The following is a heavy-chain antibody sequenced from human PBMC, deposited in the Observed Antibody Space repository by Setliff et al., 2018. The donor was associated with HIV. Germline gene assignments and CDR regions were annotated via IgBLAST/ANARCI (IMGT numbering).Heavy chain of an antibody. J-gene: IGHJ4*02. CDR2: INTNTGYP. CDR3: ARGALDSGIYSGPDTHYADSLKGRFAVSRDNSNNTLFLQMHNLRADDTAVYYCAKRRVSNIGPGDY. Sequence: ASVKVSCKTSGYTFSNYGLNWVRQAPGQGLEWMGWINTNTGYPTYAQGFTGRFVFSLDTSASTAYLQISRLRAEDTAIYYCARGALDSGIYSGPDTHYADSLKGRFAVSRDNSNNTLFLQMHNLRADDTAVYYCAKRRVSNIGPGDYWGQGTLVTVSS. CDR1: GYTFSNYG. D-gene: IGHD1-26*01. V-gene: IGHV7-4-1*02.